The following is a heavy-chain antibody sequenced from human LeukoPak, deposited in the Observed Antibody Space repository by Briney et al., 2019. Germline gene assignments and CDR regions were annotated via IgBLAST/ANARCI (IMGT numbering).Heavy chain of an antibody. J-gene: IGHJ6*02. D-gene: IGHD3-3*01. CDR1: GFAFSDYY. Sequence: GGSLRLSCAAPGFAFSDYYMSWIRQAPGKGLEWVSYISSSGSTIYYADSVKGRFTISRDNAKNSLYLQMNSLRAEDTAVYYCARGGSGDYDFWSGYYPYYYYGMDVWGQGTTVTVSS. CDR2: ISSSGSTI. CDR3: ARGGSGDYDFWSGYYPYYYYGMDV. V-gene: IGHV3-11*01.